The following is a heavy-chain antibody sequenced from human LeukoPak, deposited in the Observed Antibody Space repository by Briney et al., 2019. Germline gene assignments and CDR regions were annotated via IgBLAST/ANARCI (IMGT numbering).Heavy chain of an antibody. V-gene: IGHV3-7*01. CDR3: ARDTRYFDY. Sequence: PGGSLRLSCAASGFTFNNYWMTWVRQAPGKGLEWVGNINPDGSDKYYGDSVKGRFTISRDNAKNSLYLQMNSLRAEDTAVYYCARDTRYFDYWGQGNMVTVSS. CDR2: INPDGSDK. CDR1: GFTFNNYW. J-gene: IGHJ4*02.